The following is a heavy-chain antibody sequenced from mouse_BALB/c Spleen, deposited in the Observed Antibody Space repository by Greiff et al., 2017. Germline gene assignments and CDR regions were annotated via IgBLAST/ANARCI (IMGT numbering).Heavy chain of an antibody. D-gene: IGHD2-1*01. CDR3: ARSDGNYYFDY. CDR2: ISTYYGDA. V-gene: IGHV1S137*01. CDR1: GYTFTDYA. Sequence: QVQLKQSGAELVRPGVSVKISCKGSGYTFTDYAMHWVKQSHAKSLEWIGVISTYYGDASYNQKFKGKATMTVDKSSSTAYMELARLTSEDSAIYYCARSDGNYYFDYWGQGTTLTVSS. J-gene: IGHJ2*01.